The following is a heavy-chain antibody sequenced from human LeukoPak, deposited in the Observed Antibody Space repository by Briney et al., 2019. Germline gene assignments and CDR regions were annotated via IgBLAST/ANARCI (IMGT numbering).Heavy chain of an antibody. J-gene: IGHJ4*02. CDR1: GYTFTSYG. CDR3: ARDLKIGYNSGWYSFDF. D-gene: IGHD6-19*01. Sequence: ASVKVSCKASGYTFTSYGISWVRQAPGQGLEWMGWISAYNGNTNYAQKFQGRVTITADESTSTAYMELSSLRSEDTAVYYCARDLKIGYNSGWYSFDFWGQGILVTVSS. V-gene: IGHV1-18*01. CDR2: ISAYNGNT.